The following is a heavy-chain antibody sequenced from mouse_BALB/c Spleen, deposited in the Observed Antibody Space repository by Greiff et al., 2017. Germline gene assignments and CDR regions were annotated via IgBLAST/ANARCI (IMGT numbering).Heavy chain of an antibody. V-gene: IGHV14-3*02. CDR2: IDPANGNT. D-gene: IGHD1-1*01. Sequence: VTLKESGAELVKPGASVKLSCTASGFNIKDTYMHWVKQRPEQGLEWIGRIDPANGNTKYDPKFQGKATITADTSSNTAYLQLSSLTSEDTAVYFGVVASPYYFDYWGQGTTLTVSS. CDR3: VVASPYYFDY. J-gene: IGHJ2*01. CDR1: GFNIKDTY.